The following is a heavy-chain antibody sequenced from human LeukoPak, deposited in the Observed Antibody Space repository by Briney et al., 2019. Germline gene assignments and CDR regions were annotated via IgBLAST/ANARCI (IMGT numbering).Heavy chain of an antibody. CDR3: AILTYYDFWSGQVYYFDY. J-gene: IGHJ4*02. CDR1: GGSISSSSYY. D-gene: IGHD3-3*01. V-gene: IGHV4-39*01. CDR2: IYYSGST. Sequence: SDTLSLTCTVSGGSISSSSYYWGWIRQPPGKGLEWIGSIYYSGSTYYNPSLKSRVTISVDTSKNQFSLKLSSVTAADTAVYYCAILTYYDFWSGQVYYFDYWGQGTLVTVSS.